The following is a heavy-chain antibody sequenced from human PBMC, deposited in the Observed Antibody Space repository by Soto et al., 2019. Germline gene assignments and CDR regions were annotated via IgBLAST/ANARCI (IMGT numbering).Heavy chain of an antibody. CDR3: ARGWRVTMVRGVKNWFDP. D-gene: IGHD3-10*01. V-gene: IGHV4-30-4*01. CDR1: GGSISSGDYY. Sequence: PSETLSLTCTVSGGSISSGDYYWSWIRQPPGKGLEWIGYIYYSGSTYYNPSLKSRVTISVDTSKNQFSLKLSSVTAADTAVYYCARGWRVTMVRGVKNWFDPWGQGTLVTVSS. J-gene: IGHJ5*02. CDR2: IYYSGST.